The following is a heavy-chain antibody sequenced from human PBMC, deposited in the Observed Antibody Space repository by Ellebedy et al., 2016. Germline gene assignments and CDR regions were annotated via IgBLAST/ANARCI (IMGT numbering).Heavy chain of an antibody. V-gene: IGHV3-7*01. D-gene: IGHD5-12*01. CDR2: IKQDGSEK. J-gene: IGHJ4*02. CDR1: GFTFSSYW. Sequence: GGSLRLSCAASGFTFSSYWMSWVRQAPGKGLEWVANIKQDGSEKYFVDSVKGRFTISRDNAKNSLYLQMNSLRAEDTAVYYCARDLRGYSGYDPYAFDYWGQGTLVTVSS. CDR3: ARDLRGYSGYDPYAFDY.